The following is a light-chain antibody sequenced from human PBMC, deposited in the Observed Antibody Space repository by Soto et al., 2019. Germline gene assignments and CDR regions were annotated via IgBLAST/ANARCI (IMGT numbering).Light chain of an antibody. J-gene: IGKJ3*01. Sequence: EIVLTQSPGTLSLSPGXRATLSCRASQSVSSKYLARYQQKPVQAPRVLIYGTSIRASGVPERFSGGGSGTDFTLTITRLEPEDFAVYYCQQYGSSLFTFGPGTKLDIK. CDR1: QSVSSKY. V-gene: IGKV3-20*01. CDR2: GTS. CDR3: QQYGSSLFT.